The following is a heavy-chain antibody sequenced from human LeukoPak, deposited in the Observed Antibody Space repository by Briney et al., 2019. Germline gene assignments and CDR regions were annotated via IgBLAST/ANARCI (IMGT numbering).Heavy chain of an antibody. CDR2: IYHSGST. J-gene: IGHJ3*02. CDR1: GGSISSGGYS. V-gene: IGHV4-30-2*01. Sequence: SETLSLTCAVSGGSISSGGYSWSWVRQPPGEGLEWVGYIYHSGSTYYNPSLQSRVTISLDRSKNQFSLRLSSMTAADTAVYYCASGNTGYDRDSFDIWGQGTMVTVSS. CDR3: ASGNTGYDRDSFDI. D-gene: IGHD5-12*01.